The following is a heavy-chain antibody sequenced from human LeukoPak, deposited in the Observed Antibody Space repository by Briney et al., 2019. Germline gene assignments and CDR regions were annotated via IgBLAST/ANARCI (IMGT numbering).Heavy chain of an antibody. CDR1: GYSFTSYW. CDR3: ASLTSTTDDAFDI. Sequence: GESLKISCNGSGYSFTSYWIGWVRQMPGEGLEWMGIIYHGDSDTRYSPSFQGQVTISADKSISTAYLQWSSLKASDTAMYYCASLTSTTDDAFDIWGQRTMVTVSS. D-gene: IGHD4-11*01. CDR2: IYHGDSDT. V-gene: IGHV5-51*01. J-gene: IGHJ3*02.